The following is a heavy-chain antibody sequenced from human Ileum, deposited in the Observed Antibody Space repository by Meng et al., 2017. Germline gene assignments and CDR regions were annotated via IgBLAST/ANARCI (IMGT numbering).Heavy chain of an antibody. CDR2: INHSGTT. Sequence: QVQLKQWGAGLLKLSENLSLTCAVYVVTFSGYYCSCIRQPQGKGLEWIGEINHSGTTKYNPSPQSRVTMSADTTKKQFSLMLTSLTAADTAVYYCAMCVSPLIIDTWGQGTLVTVSS. J-gene: IGHJ5*01. CDR3: AMCVSPLIIDT. CDR1: VVTFSGYY. V-gene: IGHV4-34*08.